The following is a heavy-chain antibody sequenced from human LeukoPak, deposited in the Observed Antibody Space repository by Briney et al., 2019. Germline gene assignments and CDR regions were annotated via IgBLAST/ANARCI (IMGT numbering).Heavy chain of an antibody. CDR1: GFTFSSYS. D-gene: IGHD6-13*01. CDR2: ISSSSSYI. Sequence: PGGSLRLSCAASGFTFSSYSMNWVRQAPGKGLEWVSSISSSSSYIYYADSVKGRFTISRDNAKNSLYLQMNSLRAEDTAVYYCARDNAEYSSRQDGFDPWGQGTLVTVSS. V-gene: IGHV3-21*01. CDR3: ARDNAEYSSRQDGFDP. J-gene: IGHJ5*02.